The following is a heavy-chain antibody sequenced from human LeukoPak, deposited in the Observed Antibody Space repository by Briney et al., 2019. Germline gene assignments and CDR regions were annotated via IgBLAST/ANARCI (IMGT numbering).Heavy chain of an antibody. V-gene: IGHV3-13*01. Sequence: GGSLRLSCAASGFTFSSYDMHWVRQATGKGLEWVSAIGPAGDTYYPGSVKGRFTISRENAKNSLYLQMNSLRAGDTAVYYCARAVSSGWYVDWGQGTLVTVSS. D-gene: IGHD6-19*01. CDR2: IGPAGDT. CDR1: GFTFSSYD. CDR3: ARAVSSGWYVD. J-gene: IGHJ4*02.